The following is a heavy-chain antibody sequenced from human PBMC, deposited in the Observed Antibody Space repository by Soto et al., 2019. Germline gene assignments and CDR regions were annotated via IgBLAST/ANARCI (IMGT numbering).Heavy chain of an antibody. CDR2: ISSSGSTI. J-gene: IGHJ2*01. V-gene: IGHV3-48*03. Sequence: EVQLVESGGGLVQPGGSLRLSCAASGFTFSSYEMNWVRQAPGKGLEWVSYISSSGSTIYYADSVKGRFTISRDNAKNSLYLQMSSLRAEDTAVYYCARDIVVVPAARIWWYFDLWGRGTLVTVSS. CDR3: ARDIVVVPAARIWWYFDL. CDR1: GFTFSSYE. D-gene: IGHD2-2*01.